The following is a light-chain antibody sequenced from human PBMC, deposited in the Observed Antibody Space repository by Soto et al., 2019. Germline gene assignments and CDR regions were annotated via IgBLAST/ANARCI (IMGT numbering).Light chain of an antibody. CDR3: QQYYSYPVT. J-gene: IGKJ1*01. CDR1: QGISSY. Sequence: IHMTQSPSSVSASVGDRVTITCRASQGISSYLAWYQQKPGKAPKLLIYAASTLQSGVPSRFSGSGSGTDFTLTISCLQSEDFATYYCQQYYSYPVTFGQGTRWIS. V-gene: IGKV1-8*01. CDR2: AAS.